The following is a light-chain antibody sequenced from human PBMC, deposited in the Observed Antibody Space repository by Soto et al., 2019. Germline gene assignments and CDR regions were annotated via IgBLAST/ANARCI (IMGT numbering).Light chain of an antibody. CDR1: NIGSNR. J-gene: IGLJ3*02. CDR2: DDS. Sequence: SYELTQPPSVSVAPGQTATITCGGNNIGSNRVHWYQQKPGQAPVVIVSDDSDRPSGVPDRFSGSNSGNAASLTISGLQPEDEADYFCCSFVDSDTVLFGGGTKLTVL. V-gene: IGLV3-21*02. CDR3: CSFVDSDTVL.